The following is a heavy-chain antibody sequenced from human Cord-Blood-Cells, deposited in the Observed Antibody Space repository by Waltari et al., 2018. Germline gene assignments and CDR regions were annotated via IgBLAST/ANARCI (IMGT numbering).Heavy chain of an antibody. CDR1: GFPFSSYG. V-gene: IGHV3-33*01. J-gene: IGHJ4*02. Sequence: QVQLVESGGGVVQPGRSLRHPCAASGFPFSSYGMPWARQAPGKGLEWVAVIWYDGSNKYYADSVKGRFTISRDNSKNTLYLQMNSLRAEDTAVYYCARDRFGTFFDYWGQGTLVTVSS. D-gene: IGHD3-16*01. CDR2: IWYDGSNK. CDR3: ARDRFGTFFDY.